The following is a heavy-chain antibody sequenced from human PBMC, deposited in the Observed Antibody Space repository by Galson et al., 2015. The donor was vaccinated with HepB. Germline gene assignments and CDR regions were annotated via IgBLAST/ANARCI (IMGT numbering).Heavy chain of an antibody. CDR1: GFTFSSYW. V-gene: IGHV3-74*01. CDR3: ASLYDYGDSTGDAFDI. Sequence: SLRLSCAASGFTFSSYWMHWVRQAPGKGLVWVSRINSDGSSTSYADSVKGRFTISRDNAKNTLYLQMNSLRAEDTAVYYCASLYDYGDSTGDAFDIWGQGTMVTVSS. D-gene: IGHD4-17*01. CDR2: INSDGSST. J-gene: IGHJ3*02.